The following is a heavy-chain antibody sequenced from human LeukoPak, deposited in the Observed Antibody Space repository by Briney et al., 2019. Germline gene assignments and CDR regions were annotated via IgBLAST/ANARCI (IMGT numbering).Heavy chain of an antibody. CDR2: ISSSSSYI. CDR1: GFTFNSYS. V-gene: IGHV3-21*01. J-gene: IGHJ4*01. CDR3: ARSPGEWEPMYYFDY. Sequence: TGGSLRLSCAASGFTFNSYSMNWVRQAPGKGLEWVTSISSSSSYIYYADSVKGRFTISRDNAKNSLYLQMNSLRAEDTAVYDCARSPGEWEPMYYFDYWGHGPLVTVSS. D-gene: IGHD1-26*01.